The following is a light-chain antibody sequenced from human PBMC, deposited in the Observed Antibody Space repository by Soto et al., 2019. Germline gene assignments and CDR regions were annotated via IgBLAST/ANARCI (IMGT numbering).Light chain of an antibody. CDR3: LKHNTYHRK. J-gene: IGKJ1*01. V-gene: IGKV1-17*01. CDR2: STY. Sequence: DIQLTHAPSSLSASVGDRGTITFLASQGIGNDLGWYQQKPGKAPKRLIYSTYSLQSGVKSRFSGSGSGTEFSLTIRSMQPEDSAIYYCLKHNTYHRKCGKGTKGDLK. CDR1: QGIGND.